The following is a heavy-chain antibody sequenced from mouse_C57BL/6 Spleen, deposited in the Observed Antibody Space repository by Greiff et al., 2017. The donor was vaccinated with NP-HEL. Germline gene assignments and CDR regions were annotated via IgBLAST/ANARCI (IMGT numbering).Heavy chain of an antibody. Sequence: QVQLQQPGTEMVKPGASVKLSCQASGYTFTSYWMHWVKQRPGPGLEWIGNINPSNGGTNYNEKFKSKATLTVDKSSSTAYMQLSSLTSEDSAVYYCARKAIYYDYDYFDYWGQGTTLTVSS. CDR3: ARKAIYYDYDYFDY. D-gene: IGHD2-4*01. J-gene: IGHJ2*01. V-gene: IGHV1-53*01. CDR1: GYTFTSYW. CDR2: INPSNGGT.